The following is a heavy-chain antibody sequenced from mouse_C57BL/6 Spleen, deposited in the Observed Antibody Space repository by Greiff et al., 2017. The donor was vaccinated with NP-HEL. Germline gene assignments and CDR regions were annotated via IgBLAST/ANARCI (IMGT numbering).Heavy chain of an antibody. J-gene: IGHJ4*01. D-gene: IGHD2-2*01. CDR2: INPNYGTT. CDR1: GYSFTDYN. V-gene: IGHV1-39*01. Sequence: EVQLQQSGPELVKPGASVKISCKASGYSFTDYNMNWVKQSNGKSLEWIGVINPNYGTTSYNQKFKGKATLTVDQSSSTAYMQLNSLTSEDSAVYYCARGEAGLRRGYYYAMDYWGQGTSVTVSS. CDR3: ARGEAGLRRGYYYAMDY.